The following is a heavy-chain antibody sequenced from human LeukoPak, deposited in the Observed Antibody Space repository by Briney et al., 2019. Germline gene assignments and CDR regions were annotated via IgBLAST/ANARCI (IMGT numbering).Heavy chain of an antibody. CDR3: VRGRQTVSEYDFLH. CDR2: IGTNGIST. J-gene: IGHJ4*02. D-gene: IGHD3-3*01. Sequence: GGSLRLSCSASGFTFSNYAMHWVRQAPGKGLKYVSSIGTNGISTYYADSVRGRFTISRDNSQSTMYLHMSSLAPEDTAVYYLVRGRQTVSEYDFLHWARGALVTVSS. CDR1: GFTFSNYA. V-gene: IGHV3-64D*09.